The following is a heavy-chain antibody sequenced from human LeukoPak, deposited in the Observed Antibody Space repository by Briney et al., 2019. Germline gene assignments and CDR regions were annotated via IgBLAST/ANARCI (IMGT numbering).Heavy chain of an antibody. Sequence: GGSLRLSCAASGFTFSTYAMSWVRQAPGKGLECVSAISGSGATKFYADSVKGRFTISRDSSKNTLYLQMNGLRAEDTAIYYCAKYGVPNCSGGTCLNWLDPWGQGTLVTVSS. CDR3: AKYGVPNCSGGTCLNWLDP. CDR2: ISGSGATK. V-gene: IGHV3-23*01. D-gene: IGHD2-15*01. J-gene: IGHJ5*02. CDR1: GFTFSTYA.